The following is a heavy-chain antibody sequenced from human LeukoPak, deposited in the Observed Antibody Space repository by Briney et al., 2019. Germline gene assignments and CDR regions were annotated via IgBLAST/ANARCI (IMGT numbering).Heavy chain of an antibody. Sequence: PGGSLRLSCAASGFTFSNAWISWVRQAPGKGLEWVGRIKSKTDGGTTDYAAPVKGRFTISRDDSKNTLYLQMNSLKTEDTAVYYCTTYSSSWEFDYWGQGTLVTVSS. D-gene: IGHD6-13*01. CDR2: IKSKTDGGTT. CDR3: TTYSSSWEFDY. CDR1: GFTFSNAW. J-gene: IGHJ4*02. V-gene: IGHV3-15*01.